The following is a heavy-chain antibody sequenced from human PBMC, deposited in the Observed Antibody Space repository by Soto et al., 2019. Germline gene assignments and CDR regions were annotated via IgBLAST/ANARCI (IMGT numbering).Heavy chain of an antibody. CDR2: IWDDGGNK. CDR3: ARSSGSYFAAFYDT. J-gene: IGHJ4*02. CDR1: SFSFSSSG. Sequence: QAQLEESGGGVVQPGTSLRLSCSASSFSFSSSGMHWVRQPPGKGLEWVAAIWDDGGNKYYADSVRDRFTISRDNSKNTLFLQMNSLRAEDTALYYCARSSGSYFAAFYDTWGQGTLVSVSS. V-gene: IGHV3-33*01. D-gene: IGHD1-26*01.